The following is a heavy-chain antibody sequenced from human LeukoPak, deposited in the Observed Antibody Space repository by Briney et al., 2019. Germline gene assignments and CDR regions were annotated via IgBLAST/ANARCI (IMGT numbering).Heavy chain of an antibody. CDR2: INSDGSST. V-gene: IGHV3-74*01. J-gene: IGHJ4*02. D-gene: IGHD4-17*01. CDR3: ARDQSYGDYVFDY. Sequence: GGSLRLSCAASGFTYSSYWMHWVRQAPGKGRVWVSRINSDGSSTSYADSVKGRFTISRDNAKNTLYLQMNSLRAEDTAVYYCARDQSYGDYVFDYWGQGTLVTVSS. CDR1: GFTYSSYW.